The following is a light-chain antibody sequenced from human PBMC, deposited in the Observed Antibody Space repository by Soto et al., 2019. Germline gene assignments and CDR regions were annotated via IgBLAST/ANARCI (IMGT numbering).Light chain of an antibody. Sequence: QSALTQPRSVYGSPGQSVSISCTGASSDVGGYKYVSWYQHHPGKAPKLIIWDADKRPSGVPDRFSGSKSGNTASLTISGLHAEDEADYYCCSTAGGFTWVFGGGTKLTVL. CDR3: CSTAGGFTWV. V-gene: IGLV2-11*01. CDR1: SSDVGGYKY. CDR2: DAD. J-gene: IGLJ3*02.